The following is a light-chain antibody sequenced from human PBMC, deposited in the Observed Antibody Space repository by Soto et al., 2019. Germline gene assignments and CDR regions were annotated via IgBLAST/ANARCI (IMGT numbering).Light chain of an antibody. CDR1: QTVSSSF. Sequence: EIVLTQSPATLSLSPGDRATLSCGASQTVSSSFLAWYQQKPGLAPRLLIYDASTRATGIPDRFSGRGSGTGFTLTISRLEPEDFAVYFCQQYVTSPYTFGQGTKVEIK. V-gene: IGKV3D-20*01. CDR2: DAS. CDR3: QQYVTSPYT. J-gene: IGKJ2*01.